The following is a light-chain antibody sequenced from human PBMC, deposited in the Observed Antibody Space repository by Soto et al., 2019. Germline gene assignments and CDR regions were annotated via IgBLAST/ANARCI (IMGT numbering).Light chain of an antibody. J-gene: IGKJ1*01. Sequence: EIVLTQSPATLSLSPREKNTLSFRASQSVSSYLGWYQHKPGQAPRLLIYDASNRATGIPARFSGSGSGTDFTLTISSLEPEDFAVYYCQQRSNSWTFGQGTKVDIK. CDR2: DAS. V-gene: IGKV3-11*01. CDR3: QQRSNSWT. CDR1: QSVSSY.